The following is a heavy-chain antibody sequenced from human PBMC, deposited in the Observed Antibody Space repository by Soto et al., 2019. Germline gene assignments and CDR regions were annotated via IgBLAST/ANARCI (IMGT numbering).Heavy chain of an antibody. CDR1: GFTFKNYA. CDR3: AKLKGGLGRFYGLDA. J-gene: IGHJ6*02. V-gene: IGHV3-23*03. D-gene: IGHD3-3*01. CDR2: MTGGSTT. Sequence: GGSLRLSCRASGFTFKNYAMTWVRKCPGKGLQWVSLMTGGSTTDYADSAKGRFIISRDNSKNTLSLQMHNLRADDTALYYCAKLKGGLGRFYGLDAWGQGTMVTVSS.